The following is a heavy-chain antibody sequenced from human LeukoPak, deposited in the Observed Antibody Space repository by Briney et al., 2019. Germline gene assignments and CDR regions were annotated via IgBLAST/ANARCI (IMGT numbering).Heavy chain of an antibody. CDR1: GFTFSSYA. CDR2: ISYDGSNK. Sequence: QPGRSLRLSCAASGFTFSSYAMPWVRQAPGKGLEWVAVISYDGSNKYYADSVKGRFTISRDNSKNTLYLQMNSLRAEDTAVYYCARVIAAAGTGDYWGQGTLVTVSS. D-gene: IGHD6-13*01. V-gene: IGHV3-30-3*01. J-gene: IGHJ4*02. CDR3: ARVIAAAGTGDY.